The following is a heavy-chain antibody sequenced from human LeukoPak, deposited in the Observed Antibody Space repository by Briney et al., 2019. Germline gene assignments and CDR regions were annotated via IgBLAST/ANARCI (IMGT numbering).Heavy chain of an antibody. V-gene: IGHV3-21*01. Sequence: PGGSLRLSCAASGFTFSTYSMNWVRQAPGKGLEWVSSITSSSTSIYYADSVKGRFTISRDNAKNSLYLQMNSLRAEDTAVYYCARDRDWNSGFDYWGQGTLVTVSS. CDR3: ARDRDWNSGFDY. CDR2: ITSSSTSI. D-gene: IGHD1-7*01. CDR1: GFTFSTYS. J-gene: IGHJ4*02.